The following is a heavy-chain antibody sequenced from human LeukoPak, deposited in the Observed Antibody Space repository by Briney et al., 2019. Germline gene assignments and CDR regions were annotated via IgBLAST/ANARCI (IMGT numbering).Heavy chain of an antibody. CDR2: ISYDGSNK. CDR3: AKWGDYYFDY. J-gene: IGHJ4*02. D-gene: IGHD3-16*01. Sequence: GRSLRLSCAASGFTFSSYAMHWVRQAPGKGLEWVAVISYDGSNKYYADSVKGRFTISRDNSKNTLYLQMNSLRAEDTAVYYCAKWGDYYFDYWGQGTLVTVSS. V-gene: IGHV3-30-3*02. CDR1: GFTFSSYA.